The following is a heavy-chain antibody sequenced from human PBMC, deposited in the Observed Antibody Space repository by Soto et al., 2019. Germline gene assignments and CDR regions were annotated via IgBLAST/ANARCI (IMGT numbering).Heavy chain of an antibody. CDR2: VYYSGTT. V-gene: IGHV4-30-4*01. D-gene: IGHD5-12*01. J-gene: IGHJ4*02. CDR1: GGSIRSGDYY. CDR3: AREKGYISGPKNFDY. Sequence: LSLTCTVSGGSIRSGDYYWGWIRQPPGKGLEWIGYVYYSGTTYSHPSLNSRVSISVDTSENQFSLRLTSVTAADTAVYYCAREKGYISGPKNFDYWGQGTLVTVSS.